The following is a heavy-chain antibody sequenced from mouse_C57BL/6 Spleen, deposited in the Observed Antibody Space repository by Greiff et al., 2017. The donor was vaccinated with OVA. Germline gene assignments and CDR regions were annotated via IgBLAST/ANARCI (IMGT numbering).Heavy chain of an antibody. CDR3: AIDSSGYKDY. Sequence: VQLQQSGAELVRPGTSVKVSCKASGYAFTNYLIEWVKQRPGQGLEWIGVINPGSGGTNYNEKFKVKATLTADKSSSTAYMQLSSLTSEDSAVYFCAIDSSGYKDYWGQGTTLTVSS. CDR2: INPGSGGT. V-gene: IGHV1-54*01. J-gene: IGHJ2*01. D-gene: IGHD3-2*02. CDR1: GYAFTNYL.